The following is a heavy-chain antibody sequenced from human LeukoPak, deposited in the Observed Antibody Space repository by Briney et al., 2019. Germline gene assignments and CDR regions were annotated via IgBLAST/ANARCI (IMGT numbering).Heavy chain of an antibody. CDR2: ISGPGGST. J-gene: IGHJ4*02. Sequence: GGSLRLSCAASGFTFSNYAMNWVRQAPGEGLEWVSAISGPGGSTFYPDSVKGRFTISRDNSRNTLYLEMNSLRVEDTALYYCAKEGRIMAVAGPFDYWGQGTLVTVSS. D-gene: IGHD6-19*01. CDR1: GFTFSNYA. V-gene: IGHV3-23*01. CDR3: AKEGRIMAVAGPFDY.